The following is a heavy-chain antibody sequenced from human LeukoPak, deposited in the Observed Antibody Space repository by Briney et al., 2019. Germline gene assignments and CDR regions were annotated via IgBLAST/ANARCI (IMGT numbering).Heavy chain of an antibody. CDR3: ARDSYSSGSYYFDY. V-gene: IGHV4-30-2*01. J-gene: IGHJ4*02. D-gene: IGHD6-19*01. CDR2: IYHSGST. CDR1: GGSITSGGYY. Sequence: SETLSLTCTVSGGSITSGGYYWSWIRQPPGKGLEWIGYIYHSGSTYYNPTLKSRVTISIDKSKNQFSLNLSSVTAADTAVYYCARDSYSSGSYYFDYWGQGILVTVSS.